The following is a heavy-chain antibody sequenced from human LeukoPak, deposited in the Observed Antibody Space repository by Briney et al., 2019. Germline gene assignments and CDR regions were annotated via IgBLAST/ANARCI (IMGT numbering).Heavy chain of an antibody. Sequence: GESLKISCKGSGYSFTSYWIGWVRQMPGKGLEWMGIIYPGDSDTRYSPSFQGQVTISADKSISTAYLQWSSLKASDTAMYYCATTYCGGDCYSVYYYYGMDVWGQGTTVTVSS. V-gene: IGHV5-51*01. CDR1: GYSFTSYW. J-gene: IGHJ6*02. CDR3: ATTYCGGDCYSVYYYYGMDV. CDR2: IYPGDSDT. D-gene: IGHD2-21*02.